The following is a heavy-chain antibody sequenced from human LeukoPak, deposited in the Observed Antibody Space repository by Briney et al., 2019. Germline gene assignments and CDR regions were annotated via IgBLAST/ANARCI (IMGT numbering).Heavy chain of an antibody. V-gene: IGHV3-23*01. Sequence: GGSLRLSCAASGFTFSSYAMSWVRQAPGKGLEWVSAISGSGGSTYYADSVEGRFTISRDNSKNTLYLQMNSLRAEDTAVYYCAKWVGYYDFWSRPRGYYFDYWGQGTLVTVSS. J-gene: IGHJ4*02. CDR2: ISGSGGST. D-gene: IGHD3-3*01. CDR3: AKWVGYYDFWSRPRGYYFDY. CDR1: GFTFSSYA.